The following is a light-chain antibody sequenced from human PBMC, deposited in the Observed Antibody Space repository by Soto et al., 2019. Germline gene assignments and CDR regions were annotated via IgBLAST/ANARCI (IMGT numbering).Light chain of an antibody. J-gene: IGLJ2*01. CDR1: KLGDKY. Sequence: SYELTQPPSVSVSPGQTASITCSGDKLGDKYACWYQQKPGQSPVLVIYQDSKRPSGIPERFSGSNSGNTATLTISGTQAMDEADYYCQAWDSSTADYVVFGGGTKLTVL. CDR2: QDS. V-gene: IGLV3-1*01. CDR3: QAWDSSTADYVV.